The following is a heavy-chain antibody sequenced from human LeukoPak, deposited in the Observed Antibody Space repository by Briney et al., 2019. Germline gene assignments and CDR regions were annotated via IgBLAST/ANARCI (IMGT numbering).Heavy chain of an antibody. D-gene: IGHD5-18*01. J-gene: IGHJ4*02. CDR3: ARGQKYSYGYSASDY. CDR2: INPNSGGT. V-gene: IGHV1-2*02. CDR1: GYTFTGYY. Sequence: ASVKVSCKASGYTFTGYYMHWVRQAPGQGLEWMGWINPNSGGTNYAQKFQGRVTMTRDTSISTAYMELGSLRSEDTAVYYCARGQKYSYGYSASDYWGQGTLVTVSS.